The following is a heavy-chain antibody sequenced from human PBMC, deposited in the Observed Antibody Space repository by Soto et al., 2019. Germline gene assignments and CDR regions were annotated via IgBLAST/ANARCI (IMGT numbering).Heavy chain of an antibody. CDR3: ASSNEPGEGID. CDR1: GYTFVLDW. V-gene: IGHV5-10-1*03. J-gene: IGHJ4*01. Sequence: EVQLVQSGGEVKKPGESLTISCKTSGYTFVLDWVTWVRHVPGKGLDYVGKIDPSDSYTEYNPSFQGHVTISSDKSTATSYLQWSTLDASDTAIYYCASSNEPGEGIDWGQGTLVTVSS. D-gene: IGHD4-4*01. CDR2: IDPSDSYT.